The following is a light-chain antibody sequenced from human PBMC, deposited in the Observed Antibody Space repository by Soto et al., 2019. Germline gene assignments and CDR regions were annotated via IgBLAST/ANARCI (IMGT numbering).Light chain of an antibody. CDR1: QNLLHTDGYNY. J-gene: IGKJ1*01. V-gene: IGKV2-28*01. CDR2: LGS. CDR3: MQGLQTRT. Sequence: IVMTQSPLSLPVTPGEPASISCRSSQNLLHTDGYNYLDWYLQKPGQSPQLLIYLGSYRASGVPDRFSGSGSGTDFTLRISRVEAEDVGVYYCMQGLQTRTFGQGTKV.